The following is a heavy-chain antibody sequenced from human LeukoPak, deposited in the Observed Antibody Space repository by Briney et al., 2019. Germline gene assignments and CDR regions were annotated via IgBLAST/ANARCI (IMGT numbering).Heavy chain of an antibody. CDR3: ARVYSNYVDY. D-gene: IGHD4-11*01. J-gene: IGHJ4*02. Sequence: PSETLSLTCTVSGGSISSYYWSWIRQPPGKGLEWIGSIYHSGSTYYNPSLKSRVTISVDTSKNQFSLKLSSVTAADTAVYYCARVYSNYVDYWGQGTLVTVSS. V-gene: IGHV4-59*08. CDR1: GGSISSYY. CDR2: IYHSGST.